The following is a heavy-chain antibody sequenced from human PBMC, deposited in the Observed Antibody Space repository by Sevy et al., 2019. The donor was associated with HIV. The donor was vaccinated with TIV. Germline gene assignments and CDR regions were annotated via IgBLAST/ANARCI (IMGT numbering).Heavy chain of an antibody. Sequence: SETLSLTCAISGDSVSSNSAAWNWVRQSPSRGLEWLGRTFYRSTWFVDYAASVKSRIIISRDTSKNQVSLQLKSVTPEDTAMYFCARDGLTYGGLDVWGQGTTVTVPS. V-gene: IGHV6-1*01. D-gene: IGHD1-20*01. CDR1: GDSVSSNSAA. J-gene: IGHJ6*02. CDR2: TFYRSTWFV. CDR3: ARDGLTYGGLDV.